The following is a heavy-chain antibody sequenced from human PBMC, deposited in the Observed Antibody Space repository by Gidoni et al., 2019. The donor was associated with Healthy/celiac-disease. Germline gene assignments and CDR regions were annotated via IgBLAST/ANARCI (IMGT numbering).Heavy chain of an antibody. D-gene: IGHD3-3*01. CDR3: AKDRGLRAARDYGYYRY. CDR1: GFTFSSYG. CDR2: ISYDGSNK. J-gene: IGHJ4*02. Sequence: QVQLVESGGGVVQPGRSLRLSCAASGFTFSSYGIHWVPQAPGKGLEWVAVISYDGSNKYYADSVKGRFTISRDNSKNTLYLQMNSLRAEDTAVYYCAKDRGLRAARDYGYYRYWGQGTLVTVSS. V-gene: IGHV3-30*18.